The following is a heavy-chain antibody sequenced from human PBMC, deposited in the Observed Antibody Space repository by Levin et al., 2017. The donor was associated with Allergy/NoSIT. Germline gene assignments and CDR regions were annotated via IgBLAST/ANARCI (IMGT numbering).Heavy chain of an antibody. CDR3: AKSSSPKVHYFDY. D-gene: IGHD1-1*01. Sequence: GESLKISCEASGYTFTNFYLHWVRQAPGQGLEWLGVINPRGGTTYAPRFQARVIMTSDTSASTVYMELITLRSEDTAVYYCAKSSSPKVHYFDYWGQGTLITVSS. CDR2: INPRGGT. V-gene: IGHV1-46*01. J-gene: IGHJ4*02. CDR1: GYTFTNFY.